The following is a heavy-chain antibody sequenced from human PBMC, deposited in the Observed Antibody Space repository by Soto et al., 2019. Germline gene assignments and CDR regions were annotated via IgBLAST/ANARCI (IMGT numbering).Heavy chain of an antibody. CDR1: GFTFNNYG. J-gene: IGHJ4*02. Sequence: QVQLVESGGGVVQPGRSLRLSCAASGFTFNNYGIHWVRQAPGKGLEWVAGISNDGDDKYYADSVKGRFTISRDNSRNTLYLQMNSLRPEDTAMYYCAKEGIELWSAFDYWGQGTLVTVS. D-gene: IGHD5-18*01. V-gene: IGHV3-30*18. CDR2: ISNDGDDK. CDR3: AKEGIELWSAFDY.